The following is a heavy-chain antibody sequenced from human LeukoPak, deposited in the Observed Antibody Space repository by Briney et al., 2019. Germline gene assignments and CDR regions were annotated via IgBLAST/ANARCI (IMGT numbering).Heavy chain of an antibody. CDR2: INPNSGGT. Sequence: ASVKVSCKASGYSFTSYYMHWVRQAPGQGLEWMGWINPNSGGTNYAQKFQGRVTMTRDTSISTAYMELSRLRSDDTAVYYCAREGYCSSTSCYAVFDYWGQGTLVTVSS. V-gene: IGHV1-2*02. CDR3: AREGYCSSTSCYAVFDY. D-gene: IGHD2-2*01. J-gene: IGHJ4*02. CDR1: GYSFTSYY.